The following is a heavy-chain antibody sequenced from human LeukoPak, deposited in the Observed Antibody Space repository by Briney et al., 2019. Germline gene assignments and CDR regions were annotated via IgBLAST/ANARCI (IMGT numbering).Heavy chain of an antibody. J-gene: IGHJ4*02. CDR1: GLTLCNYW. CDR2: INQDGSEK. CDR3: ARDIGYGDY. D-gene: IGHD5-12*01. Sequence: PGGCLRLSCAASGLTLCNYWMSWVRQAPGKGVEWVATINQDGSEKYYVDSVKGRFTISRDNAKKSLYLQMNSRRAEDTAVYYCARDIGYGDYWGQGTLVTVSS. V-gene: IGHV3-7*01.